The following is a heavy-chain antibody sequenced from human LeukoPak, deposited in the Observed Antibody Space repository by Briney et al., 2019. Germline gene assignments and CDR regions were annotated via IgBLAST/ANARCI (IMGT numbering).Heavy chain of an antibody. J-gene: IGHJ6*02. D-gene: IGHD3-10*01. CDR1: GGTFSSYA. CDR3: ARAGLGSMDV. V-gene: IGHV1-69*04. CDR2: IIPIFGIA. Sequence: SVKVSCKASGGTFSSYAISWVRRAPGQGLEXMGRIIPIFGIANYAQKFQGRVTITADKSTSTAYMELSSLRSEDTAVYYCARAGLGSMDVWGQGTTVTVSS.